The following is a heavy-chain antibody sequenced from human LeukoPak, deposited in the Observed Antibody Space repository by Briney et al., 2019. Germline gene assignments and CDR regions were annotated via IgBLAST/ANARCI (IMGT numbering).Heavy chain of an antibody. V-gene: IGHV4-34*01. D-gene: IGHD1-1*01. CDR2: INHSGST. CDR3: ARRTTGTGPFDY. J-gene: IGHJ4*02. CDR1: GGSFSGYY. Sequence: SETLSLACAVYGGSFSGYYWSWLRQPPGKGLEWIGEINHSGSTNYNPSLKSRVTISVDMSKNQFSLKLSSVTAADTAVYYCARRTTGTGPFDYWGQGTLVTVSS.